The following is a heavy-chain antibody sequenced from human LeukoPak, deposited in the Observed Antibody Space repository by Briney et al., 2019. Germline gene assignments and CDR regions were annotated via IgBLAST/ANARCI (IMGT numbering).Heavy chain of an antibody. CDR1: GFTVSSNY. CDR2: IYSGGST. V-gene: IGHV3-66*02. D-gene: IGHD6-19*01. Sequence: GGSLRLSCAASGFTVSSNYMTWVRQAPGKGLEWVSVIYSGGSTYYVDSVKGRFTISRDNSKNTLYLQMNSLRAEDTAVYYCARDRRHSSGWYGGFDYWGQGTLVTVSS. CDR3: ARDRRHSSGWYGGFDY. J-gene: IGHJ4*02.